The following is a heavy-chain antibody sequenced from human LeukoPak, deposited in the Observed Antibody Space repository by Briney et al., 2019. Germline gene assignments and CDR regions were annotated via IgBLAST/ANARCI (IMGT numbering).Heavy chain of an antibody. V-gene: IGHV3-15*01. J-gene: IGHJ4*02. Sequence: PGGSLRLSCAASGFTFSNAWMSWVRQAPGKGLEWVGRIKSKTDGGTTDYAAPVKGRFTISRDDSKNTLYLQMNSLKIEDTAVYYCTTAPVVAATFYFDYWGQGTLVTVSS. D-gene: IGHD2-15*01. CDR2: IKSKTDGGTT. CDR3: TTAPVVAATFYFDY. CDR1: GFTFSNAW.